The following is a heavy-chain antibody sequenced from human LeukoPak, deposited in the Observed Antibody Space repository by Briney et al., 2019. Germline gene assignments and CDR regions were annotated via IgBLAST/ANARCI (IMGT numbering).Heavy chain of an antibody. V-gene: IGHV3-30*04. Sequence: PGGSLRLSCAASGDTFSGYAMHWVRQAPGKGLEWVAVISYDGSNKYYADSVKGRFTISRDNSKNTLYLQMNSLRAEDTAVYYCARDIPRIAVAVTGYWGQGTLVTVSS. CDR2: ISYDGSNK. D-gene: IGHD6-19*01. CDR1: GDTFSGYA. CDR3: ARDIPRIAVAVTGY. J-gene: IGHJ4*02.